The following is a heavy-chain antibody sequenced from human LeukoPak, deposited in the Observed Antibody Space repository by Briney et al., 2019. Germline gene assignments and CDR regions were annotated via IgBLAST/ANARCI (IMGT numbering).Heavy chain of an antibody. Sequence: AGGSLRLSCAAAGFTFSSYWMSWVRQAPGKGVEWVANIKQDGSEKYYVDSVKGRFTISRDNAKNSLYLQMNSLRAEDTAVYYCASRKSSGWHNWFDPWGQGTLVTVSS. CDR3: ASRKSSGWHNWFDP. CDR1: GFTFSSYW. J-gene: IGHJ5*02. V-gene: IGHV3-7*03. D-gene: IGHD6-19*01. CDR2: IKQDGSEK.